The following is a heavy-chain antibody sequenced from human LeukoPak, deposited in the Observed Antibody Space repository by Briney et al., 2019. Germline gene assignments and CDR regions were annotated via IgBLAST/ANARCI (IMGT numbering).Heavy chain of an antibody. CDR1: GFTFTTYA. D-gene: IGHD3-22*01. V-gene: IGHV3-23*01. Sequence: GGSLRLSCVASGFTFTTYAMSWVRQAPGKGLEWVSAINHNGGSTYYADSVKGRFTISRDNSKNTLYLQLNSVRAEDTAVYYCAKDLDYDSSGWSDYWGQGTQVTVSS. CDR2: INHNGGST. J-gene: IGHJ4*02. CDR3: AKDLDYDSSGWSDY.